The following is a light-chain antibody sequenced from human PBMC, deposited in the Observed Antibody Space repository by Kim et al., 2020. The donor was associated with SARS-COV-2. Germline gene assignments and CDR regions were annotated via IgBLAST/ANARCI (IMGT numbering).Light chain of an antibody. J-gene: IGKJ2*03. Sequence: DIVMTQSPDSLAVSLGERATLNCKSSQTVIYNSNNKNYLAWYQQKPGQAPKLLIYWASIRESGVSDRFSGSGSETDFTLTISSLQAEDVAVYYCQQYYSTPPSFGQGTKLEIK. V-gene: IGKV4-1*01. CDR2: WAS. CDR1: QTVIYNSNNKNY. CDR3: QQYYSTPPS.